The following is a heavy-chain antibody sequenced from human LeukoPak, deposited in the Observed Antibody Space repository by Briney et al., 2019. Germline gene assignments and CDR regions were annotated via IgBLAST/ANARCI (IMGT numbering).Heavy chain of an antibody. CDR3: ARAPTRSYDFVW. Sequence: SEKVFCKASGGTFSSYAISWVRQAPGQGLEWMGGIIPIFATTNYAQKFQGRVTISADESTSTAYMELSSLRSEDTAIYFCARAPTRSYDFVWWGQGTLVTVSS. V-gene: IGHV1-69*01. J-gene: IGHJ4*02. D-gene: IGHD3-3*01. CDR2: IIPIFATT. CDR1: GGTFSSYA.